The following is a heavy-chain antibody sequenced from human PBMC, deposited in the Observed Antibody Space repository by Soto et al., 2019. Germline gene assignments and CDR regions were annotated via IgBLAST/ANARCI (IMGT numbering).Heavy chain of an antibody. Sequence: PSETLSLTCAVSGYSISSGYYWDWIRQPPGKGLEWIGSIYHSGSTYYNPSLKSRVTISVDTSKNQFSLKLSSVTAADTAVYYCARVGGYGMDVWGQGTTVTVSS. CDR1: GYSISSGYY. J-gene: IGHJ6*02. D-gene: IGHD3-10*01. CDR2: IYHSGST. CDR3: ARVGGYGMDV. V-gene: IGHV4-38-2*01.